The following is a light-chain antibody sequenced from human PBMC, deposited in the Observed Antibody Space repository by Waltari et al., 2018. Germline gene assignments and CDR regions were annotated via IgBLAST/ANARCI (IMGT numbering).Light chain of an antibody. CDR1: ALPTKS. CDR3: YSTDTSSFPL. J-gene: IGLJ3*02. CDR2: EDN. V-gene: IGLV3-10*01. Sequence: SHELTQPPSVSVSPGQTARLTCSGDALPTKSIYWYQQKSGQAPVMSIYEDNKRPSGIPYRFSGSSSGTLATLTISGTLVEDEGDYYCYSTDTSSFPLFGGGTKLTVL.